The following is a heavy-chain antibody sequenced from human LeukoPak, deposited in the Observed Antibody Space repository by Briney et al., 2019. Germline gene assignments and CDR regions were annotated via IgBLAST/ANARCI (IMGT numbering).Heavy chain of an antibody. D-gene: IGHD3-10*01. CDR1: NGSISTYY. CDR2: IYYSGNT. V-gene: IGHV4-59*01. J-gene: IGHJ4*02. CDR3: ARASGSGSYYGIDH. Sequence: SETLSLTCSVSNGSISTYYWSWIRQSPGKGLEWIGYIYYSGNTNYNPSLQSRVTISLDTSKNQFSLKLSSVTAADTAVYYCARASGSGSYYGIDHWGQGTLVTVSS.